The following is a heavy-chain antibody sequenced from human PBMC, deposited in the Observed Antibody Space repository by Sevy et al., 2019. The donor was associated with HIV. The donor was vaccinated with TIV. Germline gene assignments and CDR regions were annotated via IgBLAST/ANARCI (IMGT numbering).Heavy chain of an antibody. J-gene: IGHJ4*02. Sequence: GGSLRLSCAASGFTFSTYAMTWVRQAPGKGLEWVSVITYSGVNTYYADSVKGRFTISRDNSKNTLYLQMSSLRAEDTAVYYCAKSEWGNIGFCTRSSCYPFDYWGQGTLVTVSS. CDR1: GFTFSTYA. V-gene: IGHV3-23*01. CDR2: ITYSGVNT. CDR3: AKSEWGNIGFCTRSSCYPFDY. D-gene: IGHD2-2*01.